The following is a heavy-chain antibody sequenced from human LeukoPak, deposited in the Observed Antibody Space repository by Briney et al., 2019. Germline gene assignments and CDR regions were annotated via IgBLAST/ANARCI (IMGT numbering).Heavy chain of an antibody. Sequence: KSGGSLRLSCAASGFTFSSYSMNWVRQAPGKGLEWVSPISSSSSYIYYADSVKGRFTISRDNAKNSLYLQMNSLRAEDTAVYYCATPGLITIFGVVPDGMDVWGQGTTVTVSS. V-gene: IGHV3-21*01. D-gene: IGHD3-3*01. CDR2: ISSSSSYI. J-gene: IGHJ6*02. CDR1: GFTFSSYS. CDR3: ATPGLITIFGVVPDGMDV.